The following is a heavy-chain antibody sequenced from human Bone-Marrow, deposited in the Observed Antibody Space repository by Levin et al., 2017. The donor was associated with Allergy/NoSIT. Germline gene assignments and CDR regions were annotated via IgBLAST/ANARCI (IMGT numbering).Heavy chain of an antibody. D-gene: IGHD6-19*01. CDR3: AKRISGWYYIDF. J-gene: IGHJ4*02. CDR2: ITGPGDGT. V-gene: IGHV3-23*01. CDR1: GFAFSAYA. Sequence: GESLKISCEASGFAFSAYAMSWVRQAPGKGLEWVSAITGPGDGTFYADSVKGRFTISRDNSKYTLYLQMDSLRAEDTAVYYCAKRISGWYYIDFWGLGTLVTVSS.